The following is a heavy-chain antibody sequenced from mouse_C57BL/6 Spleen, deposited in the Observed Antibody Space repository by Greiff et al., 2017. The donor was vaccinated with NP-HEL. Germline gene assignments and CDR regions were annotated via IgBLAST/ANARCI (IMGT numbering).Heavy chain of an antibody. CDR3: GYGSSYVGYFDY. Sequence: VQLQQSGPELVKPGASVKISCKASGYAFSSSWMNWVKQRPGKGLEWIGRIYPGDGDTNYNGKFKGKATLTADKSSSTAYMQLSSLTSEDSAVYICGYGSSYVGYFDYWGQGTTLTVSS. D-gene: IGHD1-1*01. CDR2: IYPGDGDT. CDR1: GYAFSSSW. J-gene: IGHJ2*01. V-gene: IGHV1-82*01.